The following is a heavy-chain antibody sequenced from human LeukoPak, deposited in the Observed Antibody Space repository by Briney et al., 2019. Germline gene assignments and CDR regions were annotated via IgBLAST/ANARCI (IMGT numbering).Heavy chain of an antibody. CDR3: ARPPVVPAAMLGFYYYYGMDV. CDR2: IKQDGSEK. CDR1: GFNFSSYW. D-gene: IGHD2-2*01. V-gene: IGHV3-7*05. J-gene: IGHJ6*02. Sequence: PGGSLRLSCAASGFNFSSYWMSWVRQAPGKGLEWVANIKQDGSEKYYVDSVKGRFTISRDNAKNSLYLQMNSLRAEDTAVYYCARPPVVPAAMLGFYYYYGMDVWGQGTTVTVSS.